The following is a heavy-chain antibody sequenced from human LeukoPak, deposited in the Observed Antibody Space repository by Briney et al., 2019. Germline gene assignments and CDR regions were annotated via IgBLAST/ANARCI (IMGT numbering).Heavy chain of an antibody. V-gene: IGHV1-18*01. D-gene: IGHD2-2*01. Sequence: ASVKVSCKASGYTFTSYGISWVRQAPGQGLEWMGWISAYNGNTNYAQKLQGRVTMTTDTSTSTAYMELRSLRSDDTAVYYCARGVPLGGQLSLYYYYYMDVWGKGTTVTISS. CDR1: GYTFTSYG. CDR2: ISAYNGNT. J-gene: IGHJ6*03. CDR3: ARGVPLGGQLSLYYYYYMDV.